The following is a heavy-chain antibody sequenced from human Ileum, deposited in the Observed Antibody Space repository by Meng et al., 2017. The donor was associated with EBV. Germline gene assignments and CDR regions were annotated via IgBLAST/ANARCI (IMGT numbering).Heavy chain of an antibody. CDR2: ISSENYT. V-gene: IGHV3-30*03. J-gene: IGHJ4*02. D-gene: IGHD2-15*01. CDR1: GLTFSKQI. Sequence: QVEGVECGGFVVQPGRSLRLSCVVSGLTFSKQIIHWIRQAPGEGLDWVAVISSENYTYYSDSVKGRFTITRDNSANTVYLQMDNLGPQDTALYFCTRQGQDLWGQGTLVTVLL. CDR3: TRQGQDL.